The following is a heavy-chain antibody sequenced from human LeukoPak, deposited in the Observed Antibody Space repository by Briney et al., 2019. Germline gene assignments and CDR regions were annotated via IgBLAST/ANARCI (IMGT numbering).Heavy chain of an antibody. CDR2: ISHDGSNK. D-gene: IGHD6-19*01. Sequence: GGSLRLSCAASGFTFSSYGMHWVRQAPGKGLEWVAVISHDGSNKYYADSVKGRFTISRDNSKNTLYLQMNSLRAEDTAVYYCAKFFGSSGWYVRYFDYWGQGTLVTVSS. J-gene: IGHJ4*02. V-gene: IGHV3-33*05. CDR1: GFTFSSYG. CDR3: AKFFGSSGWYVRYFDY.